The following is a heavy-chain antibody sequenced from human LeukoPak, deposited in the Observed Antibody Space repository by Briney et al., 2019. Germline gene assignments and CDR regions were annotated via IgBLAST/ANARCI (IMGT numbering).Heavy chain of an antibody. CDR1: GDSLSSHF. D-gene: IGHD5-18*01. Sequence: PSETLSLTCTVSGDSLSSHFWTWIRQPPGQGLDWMGYIYYSGSTNYNPSLKSRVTISVDTSKNQFSLKLSSVTAADTAVYYCARVHMGYSYGSPSNWFDPWGQGTLVTVSS. CDR2: IYYSGST. J-gene: IGHJ5*02. V-gene: IGHV4-59*11. CDR3: ARVHMGYSYGSPSNWFDP.